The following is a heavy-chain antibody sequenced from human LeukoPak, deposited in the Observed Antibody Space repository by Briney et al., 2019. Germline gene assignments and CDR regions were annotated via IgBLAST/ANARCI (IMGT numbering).Heavy chain of an antibody. J-gene: IGHJ6*02. V-gene: IGHV3-33*01. CDR2: IWYDGSNK. Sequence: PGRSLRLSYAASGFTFSSYGMHWVRQAPGKGLEWVAVIWYDGSNKYYADSVKGRFTISRDNSKNTLYLQMNSLRAEDTAVYYCARSSTNYYYGMDVWGQGTTVTVSS. D-gene: IGHD2-2*01. CDR3: ARSSTNYYYGMDV. CDR1: GFTFSSYG.